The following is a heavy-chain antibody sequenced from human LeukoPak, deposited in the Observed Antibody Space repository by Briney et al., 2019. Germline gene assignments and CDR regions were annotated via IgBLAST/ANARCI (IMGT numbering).Heavy chain of an antibody. V-gene: IGHV3-30-3*01. CDR2: ISYDGSNK. CDR3: AREARYGDQPLRRHYFDY. Sequence: GGSLRLSCAASGFTFSSYAMHWVRQAPGKGLEWVAVISYDGSNKYYADSVKGRFTISRDNSKNTLYLQMNSLRAEDTAVYYCAREARYGDQPLRRHYFDYWGQGTLVTVSS. CDR1: GFTFSSYA. D-gene: IGHD4-17*01. J-gene: IGHJ4*02.